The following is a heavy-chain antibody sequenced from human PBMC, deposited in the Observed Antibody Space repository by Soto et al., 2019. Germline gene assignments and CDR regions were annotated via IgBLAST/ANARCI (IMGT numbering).Heavy chain of an antibody. Sequence: KPGGSLRLSCAASGFTFSSYSMNWVRQAPGKGLEWVSSISSSSSYIYYADSVKGRFTISRDNAKNSLYLQMNSLRAEDTAVYYCARDLHIAAAPPYYFDYWGQGTLVTVSS. CDR1: GFTFSSYS. CDR3: ARDLHIAAAPPYYFDY. V-gene: IGHV3-21*01. CDR2: ISSSSSYI. J-gene: IGHJ4*02. D-gene: IGHD6-13*01.